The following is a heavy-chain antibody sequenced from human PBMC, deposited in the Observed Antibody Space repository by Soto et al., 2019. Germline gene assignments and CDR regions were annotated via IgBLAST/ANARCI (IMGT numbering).Heavy chain of an antibody. V-gene: IGHV4-34*01. J-gene: IGHJ6*02. D-gene: IGHD3-22*01. CDR3: ARYRGYYYDSSGYYPSSYYYYGMDV. CDR1: GGSFSGYY. CDR2: INHSGST. Sequence: SETLSLTCAVYGGSFSGYYWSWIRQPPGKGLEWIGEINHSGSTNYNPSLKSRVTISVDTSKNQFSLKLSSVTAADTAVDYCARYRGYYYDSSGYYPSSYYYYGMDVWGQGTTVT.